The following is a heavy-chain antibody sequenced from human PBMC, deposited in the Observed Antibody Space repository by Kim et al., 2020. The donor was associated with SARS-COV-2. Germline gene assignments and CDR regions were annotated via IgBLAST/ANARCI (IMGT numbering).Heavy chain of an antibody. Sequence: SETLSLTCAIYGGSFSGYHWTWIRQPPGKGLEWIGEINHAGSTNYNPSLKSRVTISIDTSKFQFSLKLSSVTAADTAVYYCATGGRFCNGGSCAPPPNWGQGTLVTVSS. CDR2: INHAGST. D-gene: IGHD2-15*01. CDR3: ATGGRFCNGGSCAPPPN. J-gene: IGHJ4*02. V-gene: IGHV4-34*01. CDR1: GGSFSGYH.